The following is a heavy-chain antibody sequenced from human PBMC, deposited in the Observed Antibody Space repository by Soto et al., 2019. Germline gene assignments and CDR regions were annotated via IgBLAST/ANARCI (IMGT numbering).Heavy chain of an antibody. CDR3: ARAVGYYYYGMDV. CDR1: GGCISSYY. Sequence: PSETLSLTCTVSGGCISSYYCSWIRQPPGKGLEWIGYIYYSGSTTYNPSLKSRVTISVDTSKNQFSLKLSSVTAADTAVYYCARAVGYYYYGMDVWGQGTTVTAS. V-gene: IGHV4-59*01. CDR2: IYYSGST. D-gene: IGHD1-26*01. J-gene: IGHJ6*02.